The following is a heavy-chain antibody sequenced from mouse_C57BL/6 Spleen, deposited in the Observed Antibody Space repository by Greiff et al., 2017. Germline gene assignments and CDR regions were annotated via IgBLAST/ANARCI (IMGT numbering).Heavy chain of an antibody. Sequence: QVQLQQPGAELVMPGASVKLSCKASGYTFTSYWMQWVKQRPGQGLEWIGEIDPSDSYTNYNQKFKGKATLTVDTSSSTAYMQLSSLTSEDSAVYYCASDYYKENFYWGQGTLVTVSA. V-gene: IGHV1-50*01. J-gene: IGHJ3*01. CDR3: ASDYYKENFY. CDR1: GYTFTSYW. CDR2: IDPSDSYT. D-gene: IGHD2-12*01.